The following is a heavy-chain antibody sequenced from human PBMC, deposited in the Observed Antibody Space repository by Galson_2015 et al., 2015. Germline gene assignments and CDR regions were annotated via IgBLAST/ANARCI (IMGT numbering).Heavy chain of an antibody. D-gene: IGHD1-26*01. V-gene: IGHV3-33*01. J-gene: IGHJ4*02. Sequence: SLRLSCAASGFTFSSYGMHWVRQAPGKGLEWVAVIWYDGSNKYYADSVKGRFTISRDNSKNTLYLQMNSLRAEDTAVYYCARDGVEWELLFRFDYWGQGTLVTVSS. CDR3: ARDGVEWELLFRFDY. CDR2: IWYDGSNK. CDR1: GFTFSSYG.